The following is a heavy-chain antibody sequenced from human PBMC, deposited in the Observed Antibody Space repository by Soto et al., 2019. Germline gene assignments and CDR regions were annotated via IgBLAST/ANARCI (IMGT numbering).Heavy chain of an antibody. CDR2: ISGSGVRT. CDR3: ARDLEEDYYDSSGFYYY. J-gene: IGHJ4*02. D-gene: IGHD3-22*01. V-gene: IGHV3-23*01. CDR1: GITFRSYA. Sequence: PGGSLRLSCEASGITFRSYALSWVRQAPGKGLEWVSVISGSGVRTYYADSVKGRFTISRDNSKNTLYLQMNSLRAEDTAVYYCARDLEEDYYDSSGFYYYWGQGTLVTVSS.